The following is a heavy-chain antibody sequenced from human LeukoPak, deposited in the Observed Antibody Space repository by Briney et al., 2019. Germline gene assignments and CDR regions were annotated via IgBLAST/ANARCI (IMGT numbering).Heavy chain of an antibody. Sequence: SETLSLTCTVSGGSISSYYWSWIRQPPGKGLEWIGYIYYSGSTNYNPSLKSRVTISVDTSKNQFSLKLSPVTAADTAVYYCAGGYPNLGLDIWGQGTMVTVSS. J-gene: IGHJ3*02. V-gene: IGHV4-59*01. CDR3: AGGYPNLGLDI. CDR1: GGSISSYY. CDR2: IYYSGST. D-gene: IGHD3-16*01.